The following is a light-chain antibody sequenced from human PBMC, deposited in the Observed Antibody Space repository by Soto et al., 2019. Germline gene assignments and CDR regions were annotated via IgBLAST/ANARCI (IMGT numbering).Light chain of an antibody. CDR1: QSLLYSNGYTY. CDR3: MQGLKCPTT. V-gene: IGKV2-28*01. J-gene: IGKJ5*01. Sequence: EIVMTQSPLSLPVTPGEPASISCRSRQSLLYSNGYTYLDWYLQKPGQSPPLLIYLTSNRASGVPDRFSGSGSGKDFTLKISRVEAEDVGVYYGMQGLKCPTTFGQGTRLEI. CDR2: LTS.